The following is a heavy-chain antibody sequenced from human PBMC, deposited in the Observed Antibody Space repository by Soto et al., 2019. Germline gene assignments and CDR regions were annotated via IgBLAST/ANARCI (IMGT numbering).Heavy chain of an antibody. Sequence: PSETLSLTCTGSGGSISNYYWSWIRQPPGKGLEWIGYIYYSGSTNYNPSLKSRVTISVDTSRNQFSLKLSSVTAADTAVYYCARRSTGWQYFDYWGQGTLVTVSS. V-gene: IGHV4-59*01. D-gene: IGHD2-8*02. CDR3: ARRSTGWQYFDY. CDR2: IYYSGST. CDR1: GGSISNYY. J-gene: IGHJ4*02.